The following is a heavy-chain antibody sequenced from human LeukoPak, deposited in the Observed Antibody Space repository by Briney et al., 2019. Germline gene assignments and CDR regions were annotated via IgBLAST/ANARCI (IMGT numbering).Heavy chain of an antibody. D-gene: IGHD1-20*01. CDR1: GYTFTGYY. Sequence: ASVKVSCKASGYTFTGYYMHWVRQAPGQGLEWMGWINPNSGGTNYAQKFQGRVTMTRDMSTSTVYMELSSLRSEDTAVYYCASSPNNWNQFDYWGQGTLVTVSS. CDR2: INPNSGGT. J-gene: IGHJ4*02. V-gene: IGHV1-2*02. CDR3: ASSPNNWNQFDY.